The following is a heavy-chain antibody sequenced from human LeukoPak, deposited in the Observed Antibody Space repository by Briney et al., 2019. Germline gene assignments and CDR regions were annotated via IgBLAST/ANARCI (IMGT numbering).Heavy chain of an antibody. D-gene: IGHD6-13*01. Sequence: PSETLSLTCTVSGGSISSSSYYWGWIRQPPGKGLEWIGSIYYSGSTYYNPSLKSRVTISVDTSKNQFSLKLSSVTAADTAVYYCARDGSLAAAGTVAWYFDLWGRGTLVTVSS. CDR3: ARDGSLAAAGTVAWYFDL. J-gene: IGHJ2*01. CDR2: IYYSGST. V-gene: IGHV4-39*07. CDR1: GGSISSSSYY.